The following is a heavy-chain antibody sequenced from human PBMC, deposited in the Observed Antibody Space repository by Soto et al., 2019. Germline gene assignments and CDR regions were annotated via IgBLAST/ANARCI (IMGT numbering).Heavy chain of an antibody. Sequence: EVQLLASGGGLVQPGGSLRLSCAASGFSFGSYAMTWVRPAPGKGLEWVSSIGGYGHTTHYAEFVPGRFIISRDDSKKTMDLQMNSLRVEDTAVYYCVKGGPTVIYFDHWGQGNLVSVSS. CDR3: VKGGPTVIYFDH. D-gene: IGHD4-17*01. CDR2: IGGYGHTT. CDR1: GFSFGSYA. V-gene: IGHV3-23*01. J-gene: IGHJ4*02.